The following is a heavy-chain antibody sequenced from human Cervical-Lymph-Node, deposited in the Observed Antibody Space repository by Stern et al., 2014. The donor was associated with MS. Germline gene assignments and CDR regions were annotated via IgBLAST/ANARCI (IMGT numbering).Heavy chain of an antibody. J-gene: IGHJ6*02. D-gene: IGHD3-22*01. CDR3: ARGVVVTGMDV. CDR2: IYHSGST. Sequence: QVQLVASGPGLVKPSGTLSLTCAVSGGSISSSNWGSWVRQPPGKGLEWIGEIYHSGSTTYNPSLKSRVTLSGDKSKIQFSLKLSSVTAADTAVYYCARGVVVTGMDVWGQGTTVTVSS. CDR1: GGSISSSNW. V-gene: IGHV4-4*02.